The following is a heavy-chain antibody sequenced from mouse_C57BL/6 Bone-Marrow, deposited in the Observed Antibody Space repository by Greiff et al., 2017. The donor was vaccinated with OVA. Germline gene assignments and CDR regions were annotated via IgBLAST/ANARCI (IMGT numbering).Heavy chain of an antibody. CDR1: GFTFSSYA. CDR2: ISDGGSYT. D-gene: IGHD2-5*01. Sequence: DVKLVESGGGLVKPGGSLKLSCAASGFTFSSYAMSWVRQTPEKRLEWVATISDGGSYTYYPDNVKGRFTISRDNAKNNLYLQMSHLKSEDTAMYYCAREGYSNPDYWGQGTTLTVSS. CDR3: AREGYSNPDY. V-gene: IGHV5-4*01. J-gene: IGHJ2*01.